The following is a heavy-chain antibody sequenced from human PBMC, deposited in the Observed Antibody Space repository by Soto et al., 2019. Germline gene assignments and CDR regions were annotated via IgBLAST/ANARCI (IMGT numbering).Heavy chain of an antibody. D-gene: IGHD5-18*01. CDR2: IIPIFGTA. J-gene: IGHJ6*02. CDR1: GGTFSSYA. CDR3: ASSGYSYGFYYYYGMDV. V-gene: IGHV1-69*13. Sequence: WASVKVSCKASGGTFSSYAISWVRQAPGQGLEWMGGIIPIFGTANYAQKFQGRVTITADESTSTAYMELSSLRSEDTAVYYCASSGYSYGFYYYYGMDVWGQGTTVTVS.